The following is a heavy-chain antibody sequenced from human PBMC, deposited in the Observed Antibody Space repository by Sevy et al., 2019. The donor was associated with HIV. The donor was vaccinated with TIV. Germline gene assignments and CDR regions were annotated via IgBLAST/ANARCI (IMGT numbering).Heavy chain of an antibody. CDR3: ARGPPDGSYDYFDS. D-gene: IGHD3-10*01. Sequence: GESLKISCAASGFTFSSYGMHWVRQAPGKGLEWVSSLSGSSNYIYYAESLKGRFIISRDNAKDTLYLQMNSLRADDSAVYYCARGPPDGSYDYFDSWGQGTLVTVSS. V-gene: IGHV3-21*06. J-gene: IGHJ4*02. CDR1: GFTFSSYG. CDR2: LSGSSNYI.